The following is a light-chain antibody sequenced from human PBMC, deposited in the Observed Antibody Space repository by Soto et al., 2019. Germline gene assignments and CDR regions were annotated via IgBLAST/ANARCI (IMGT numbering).Light chain of an antibody. Sequence: VVITKSPLSLPVTLGQPASISCKSTQALVYSNENFYLNWFHQRPGQSPRRLIHKISDRDSGVPDRFSGSGSGTDFTLEISRVEAEDVGIYYCMQGTHWPFTFGQGTKLEIK. CDR3: MQGTHWPFT. J-gene: IGKJ2*01. V-gene: IGKV2-30*01. CDR1: QALVYSNENFY. CDR2: KIS.